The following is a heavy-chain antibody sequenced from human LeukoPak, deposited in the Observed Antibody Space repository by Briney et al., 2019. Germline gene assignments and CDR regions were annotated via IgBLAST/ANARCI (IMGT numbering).Heavy chain of an antibody. CDR2: ISYSGANS. CDR3: AKRDTTGLYYFDY. D-gene: IGHD2-8*01. V-gene: IGHV3-23*01. Sequence: GGSLRLSCAASGFTFSGSAMSWVRQAPGEGLEWVSLISYSGANSYYTDSVRGRFTISRDNSKDTLFLQMNSLRAEDTAVYYCAKRDTTGLYYFDYWGQGTMVAVSS. CDR1: GFTFSGSA. J-gene: IGHJ4*02.